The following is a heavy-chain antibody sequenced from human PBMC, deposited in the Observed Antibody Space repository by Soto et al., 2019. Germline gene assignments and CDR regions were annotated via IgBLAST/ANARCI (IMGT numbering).Heavy chain of an antibody. J-gene: IGHJ4*02. Sequence: SETLSLTCAVSSGSISSTNWWNWVRQPPGKGLEWIGEIYHGGNTNYNPSLKSRVTISVDKSKNQFSLNLSSVTAADTAVYYCSSRDTSPYDLWGQGTLVTVS. CDR3: SSRDTSPYDL. D-gene: IGHD2-2*01. CDR2: IYHGGNT. CDR1: SGSISSTNW. V-gene: IGHV4-4*02.